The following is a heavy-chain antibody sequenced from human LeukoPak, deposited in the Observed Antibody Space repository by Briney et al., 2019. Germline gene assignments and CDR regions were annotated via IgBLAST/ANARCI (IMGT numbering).Heavy chain of an antibody. J-gene: IGHJ2*01. CDR2: IYSGGST. CDR1: GFTVRSNY. CDR3: ATTAEYVSGWAYWYFGL. D-gene: IGHD6-19*01. V-gene: IGHV3-53*01. Sequence: GGSLRLSCAASGFTVRSNYMSWVRQAPGKGLEWVSVIYSGGSTYYADSVKGRFTISRDNSKNTLYLQMNSLRAEDTAVYYCATTAEYVSGWAYWYFGLWGRGTLVTVS.